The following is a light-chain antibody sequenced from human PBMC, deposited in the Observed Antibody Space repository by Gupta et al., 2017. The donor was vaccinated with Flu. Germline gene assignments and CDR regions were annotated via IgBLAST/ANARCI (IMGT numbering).Light chain of an antibody. CDR2: RSN. Sequence: QSVMTQPPSASGNPGQRVTISCSGGSSNIGSDYVYWYQQLPGTAPKLLIYRSNQRPSGVPDRFSGSKSGTSASLAISVRRSEDEADYYCAAWDDSLSGHVVFGGGTKLTVL. J-gene: IGLJ2*01. CDR1: SSNIGSDY. CDR3: AAWDDSLSGHVV. V-gene: IGLV1-47*01.